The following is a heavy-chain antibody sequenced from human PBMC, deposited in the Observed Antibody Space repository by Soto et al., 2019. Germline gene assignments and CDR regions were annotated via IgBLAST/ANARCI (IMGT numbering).Heavy chain of an antibody. D-gene: IGHD3-9*01. CDR1: GFTFSSYG. CDR3: ARDGTYYDILTGLATDYYYYYRAV. V-gene: IGHV3-33*01. CDR2: IWYDGSNK. Sequence: GGSLRLSCAASGFTFSSYGMHWVRQAPGKGLEWVAVIWYDGSNKYYADSVKGRFTISRDNSKNTLYLQMNSLRAEDTAVYYCARDGTYYDILTGLATDYYYYYRAVWGKGTTVPVSS. J-gene: IGHJ6*03.